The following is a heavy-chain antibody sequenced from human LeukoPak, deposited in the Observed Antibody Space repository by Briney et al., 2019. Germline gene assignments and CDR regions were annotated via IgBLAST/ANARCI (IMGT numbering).Heavy chain of an antibody. CDR2: ISSSGSTI. J-gene: IGHJ4*02. CDR1: GFTFSDYY. CDR3: ARGLSGYTAMGAY. V-gene: IGHV3-11*01. D-gene: IGHD5-18*01. Sequence: GGSLRLSCAASGFTFSDYYMSWIRQAPWKGLEWVSHISSSGSTIYYADSVKGRFTISRDNAKNSLYLQMDSLRAEDTAVYYYARGLSGYTAMGAYWGQGTLVTVSS.